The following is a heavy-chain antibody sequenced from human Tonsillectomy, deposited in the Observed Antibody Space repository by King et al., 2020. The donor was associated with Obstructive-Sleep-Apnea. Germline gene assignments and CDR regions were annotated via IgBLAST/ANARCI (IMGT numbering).Heavy chain of an antibody. CDR1: GFTFSDYG. J-gene: IGHJ4*02. CDR2: IWYDGNEK. V-gene: IGHV3-33*03. D-gene: IGHD3-10*01. CDR3: AKEIGKYFHY. Sequence: VQLVESGGGVVQPGTSLRLSCTASGFTFSDYGMHWVRQAPGKGLEWLAVIWYDGNEKYYGDSVKGRFTISRDNSKNALYLEMSSLGAEDTAVYYCAKEIGKYFHYWGQGTLGTVSS.